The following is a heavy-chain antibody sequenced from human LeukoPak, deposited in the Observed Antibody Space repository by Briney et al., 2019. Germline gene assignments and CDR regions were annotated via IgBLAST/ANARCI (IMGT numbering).Heavy chain of an antibody. Sequence: SETLSLTCTVSGGSISSYYWSWIRQPPGKGLEWIGYIYYSGSTNYNPSLKSRVTISVDTSKNQFSLKLSSVTAADTAVYYCARSYDFWWGTYFDYWGQGTLVTVSS. CDR3: ARSYDFWWGTYFDY. V-gene: IGHV4-59*08. CDR1: GGSISSYY. D-gene: IGHD3-3*01. J-gene: IGHJ4*02. CDR2: IYYSGST.